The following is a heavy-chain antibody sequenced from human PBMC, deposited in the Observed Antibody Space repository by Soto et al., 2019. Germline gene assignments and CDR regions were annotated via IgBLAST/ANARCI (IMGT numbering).Heavy chain of an antibody. Sequence: QVQVVQSGAEVKEPGASVKVSCKASGYSSSNYYTHWVRQAPGQGLEWMGIVNPYGASSNYAQSFQGRVPLTRDTSTNTDYMDLSRLTSDDTAVYYCASVTTIWSNWGQGTLVTVSS. CDR1: GYSSSNYY. J-gene: IGHJ4*02. V-gene: IGHV1-46*01. CDR3: ASVTTIWSN. D-gene: IGHD2-21*02. CDR2: VNPYGASS.